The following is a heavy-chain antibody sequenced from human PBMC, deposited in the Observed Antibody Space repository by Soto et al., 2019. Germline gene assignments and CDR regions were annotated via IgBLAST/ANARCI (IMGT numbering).Heavy chain of an antibody. D-gene: IGHD3-22*01. V-gene: IGHV6-1*01. CDR2: TYYRSKWYN. J-gene: IGHJ6*02. CDR1: GDSVSSNSAA. CDR3: ARGTYYYDSSGYYSIHYYYGMDV. Sequence: QVQLQQSGPGLVKPSQTLSLTCAISGDSVSSNSAAWNWIRQSPSRGLEWLGRTYYRSKWYNDYAVSVKSRITINPDTSKNHFSLQMNSVTPEDTAVYYCARGTYYYDSSGYYSIHYYYGMDVWGQGTTVTVSS.